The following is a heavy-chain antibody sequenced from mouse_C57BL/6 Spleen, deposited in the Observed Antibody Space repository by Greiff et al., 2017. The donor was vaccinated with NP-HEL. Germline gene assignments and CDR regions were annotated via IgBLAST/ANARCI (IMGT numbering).Heavy chain of an antibody. J-gene: IGHJ4*01. CDR1: GYTFTSYW. CDR3: ARGGGGNYYYAMDY. Sequence: QVQLQQPGAELVMPGASVKLSCKASGYTFTSYWMHWVQQRPGQGLEWIGEIDPSDSYTNYNQKFKGKSTLTVDKSSSTAYMQLSSLTSEDSAVYYCARGGGGNYYYAMDYWGQGTSVTVSS. D-gene: IGHD2-1*01. V-gene: IGHV1-69*01. CDR2: IDPSDSYT.